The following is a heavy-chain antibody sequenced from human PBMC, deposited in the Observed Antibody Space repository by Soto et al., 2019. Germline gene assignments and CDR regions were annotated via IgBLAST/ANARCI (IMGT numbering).Heavy chain of an antibody. Sequence: SETLSLTCTVSGGSISSSSYYWGWIRQPPGKGLEWIGSIYYSGSTYYNPSLKSRVTISVDTSKNQFSLKLSSVTAADTAVYYCARLSKTILHYGMDVWGQGTTVTVSS. V-gene: IGHV4-39*01. CDR1: GGSISSSSYY. CDR3: ARLSKTILHYGMDV. CDR2: IYYSGST. D-gene: IGHD3-3*01. J-gene: IGHJ6*02.